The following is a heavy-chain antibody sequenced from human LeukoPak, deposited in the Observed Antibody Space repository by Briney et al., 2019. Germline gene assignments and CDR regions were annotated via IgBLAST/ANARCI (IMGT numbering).Heavy chain of an antibody. D-gene: IGHD2-15*01. CDR1: GFTFSSSA. Sequence: GGSLRLSCAASGFTFSSSAMSWVRQAPGKGLEWVSAISNNGGYTYYADSVQGRFTISRDNSKSTLGLQMNSLRAEDTAVYYCAKQLGYCSDGSCYFPYWGQGTLVTVSS. J-gene: IGHJ4*02. CDR2: ISNNGGYT. V-gene: IGHV3-23*01. CDR3: AKQLGYCSDGSCYFPY.